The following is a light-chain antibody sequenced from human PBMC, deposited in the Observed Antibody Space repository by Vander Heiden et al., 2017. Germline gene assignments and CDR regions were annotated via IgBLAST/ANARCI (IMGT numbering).Light chain of an antibody. Sequence: EIVLTQSPGTLSLSPGERATLSCRASQSVSSSYFAWYQQKPGQAPRLLIYGASSRATGIPDRFSGSGSGTDFTLTISRLEPEDFAVYFCQRDGSSPLTFGGGTKVEIK. J-gene: IGKJ4*01. CDR1: QSVSSSY. V-gene: IGKV3-20*01. CDR2: GAS. CDR3: QRDGSSPLT.